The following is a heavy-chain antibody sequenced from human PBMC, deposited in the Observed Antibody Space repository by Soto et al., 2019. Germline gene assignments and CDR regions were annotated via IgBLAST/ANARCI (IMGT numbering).Heavy chain of an antibody. J-gene: IGHJ4*02. CDR1: GGTFSSYA. D-gene: IGHD7-27*01. V-gene: IGHV1-69*01. CDR2: IIPIFGTA. CDR3: AKGVRHNWGIGWGDY. Sequence: QVQLVQSGAEVKKPGSSVKVSCKASGGTFSSYAISWERQAPGQGLEWMGGIIPIFGTANYAQKFQGRVTITADESTSTAHMELSSLRPEHTAVYYCAKGVRHNWGIGWGDYWGQGTQVTVSS.